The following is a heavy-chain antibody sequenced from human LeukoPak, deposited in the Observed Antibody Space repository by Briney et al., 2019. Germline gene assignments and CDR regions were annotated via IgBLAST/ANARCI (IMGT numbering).Heavy chain of an antibody. J-gene: IGHJ3*02. CDR1: GFTFSSYG. V-gene: IGHV3-30*18. Sequence: GGSLRLSCAASGFTFSSYGMHWGRQAPGKGLEWVAVISYDGSNKYYADSVKGRFTISRDNSKNTLYLQMNSLRAEDTAVYYCAKDLVGATYDAFDIWGQGTMVTVSS. CDR2: ISYDGSNK. D-gene: IGHD1-26*01. CDR3: AKDLVGATYDAFDI.